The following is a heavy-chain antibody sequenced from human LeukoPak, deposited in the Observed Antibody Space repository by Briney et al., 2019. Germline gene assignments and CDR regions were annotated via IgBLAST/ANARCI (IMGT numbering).Heavy chain of an antibody. CDR2: IFHSGST. CDR3: ARDSSAIYSASWYVVGDFDY. CDR1: GYSISSVYY. D-gene: IGHD6-13*01. Sequence: SETLSLTCTVSGYSISSVYYWGWIRQPPGKGLEWIGNIFHSGSTYYNPSLKSRVTISIDTSKNQFSLRLTSVTAADTAVYFCARDSSAIYSASWYVVGDFDYWGQGTLVTVSS. V-gene: IGHV4-38-2*02. J-gene: IGHJ4*02.